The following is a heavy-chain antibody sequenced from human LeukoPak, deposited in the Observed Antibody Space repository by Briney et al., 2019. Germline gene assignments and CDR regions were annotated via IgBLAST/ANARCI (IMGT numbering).Heavy chain of an antibody. D-gene: IGHD3-10*01. V-gene: IGHV3-30*02. CDR3: AREGAPFYKWFGELFSLGPENWFDP. J-gene: IGHJ5*02. Sequence: GGSLRLSCAASAFTFTSYGLHWVRQAPGKGLEWVSFIRYDGSNKYYADSVKGRFIISRDNSKNTLYLQMNSLRAEDTAVYYCAREGAPFYKWFGELFSLGPENWFDPWGQGTLVTVSS. CDR1: AFTFTSYG. CDR2: IRYDGSNK.